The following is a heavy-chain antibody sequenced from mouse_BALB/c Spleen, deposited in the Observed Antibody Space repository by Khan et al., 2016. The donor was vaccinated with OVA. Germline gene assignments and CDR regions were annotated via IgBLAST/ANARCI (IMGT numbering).Heavy chain of an antibody. V-gene: IGHV1S41*01. D-gene: IGHD1-1*01. J-gene: IGHJ4*01. CDR2: VSPGSGSP. CDR3: TRSNYDGNSLYARDY. CDR1: GYTFTSYW. Sequence: DLVKPGASVKLSCKASGYTFTSYWINWIKQRPGQGLEWIGRVSPGSGSPYYNEIFKGKATVTVDKSSSTAYIQLNSLSSEDSAVYCCTRSNYDGNSLYARDYWGQGTSVTVSS.